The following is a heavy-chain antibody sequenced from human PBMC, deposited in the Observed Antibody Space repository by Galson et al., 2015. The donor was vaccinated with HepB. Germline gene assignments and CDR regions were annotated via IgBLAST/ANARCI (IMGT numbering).Heavy chain of an antibody. CDR1: GFAFSSYA. Sequence: SLRLSCAASGFAFSSYAMSWVRQAPGKGLEWVSAISGFGTRTYYADSVKGRFTISRDNSENMLYLQMNSLRAEDTAVYYCAKGSHTTGYFPDYWGQGTLVTVSS. CDR3: AKGSHTTGYFPDY. D-gene: IGHD3-9*01. CDR2: ISGFGTRT. J-gene: IGHJ4*02. V-gene: IGHV3-23*01.